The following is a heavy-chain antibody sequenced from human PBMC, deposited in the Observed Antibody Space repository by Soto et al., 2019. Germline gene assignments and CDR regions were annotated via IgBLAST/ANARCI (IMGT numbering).Heavy chain of an antibody. CDR1: GFTFSNAW. CDR2: IKRNIDGGKT. Sequence: EVQLVESGGGLVKPGGSLRLSCAASGFTFSNAWMSWVRQAPGGGLEWVGRIKRNIDGGKTDYAAPVKGRFAISRDDSNSMLYLEMNSLRSEDTAVYYCTTVDAVVLNWGQGLLVTVSS. D-gene: IGHD6-19*01. CDR3: TTVDAVVLN. J-gene: IGHJ4*02. V-gene: IGHV3-15*01.